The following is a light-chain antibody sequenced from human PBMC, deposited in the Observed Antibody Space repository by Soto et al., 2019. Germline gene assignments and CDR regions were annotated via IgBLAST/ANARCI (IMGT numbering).Light chain of an antibody. CDR3: QQFHISRT. CDR1: QSLNARY. V-gene: IGKV3-20*01. CDR2: GAS. Sequence: EIVLTQSLGTLSLSPGERATLSCRASQSLNARYLAWYQVKPGQAPRLLFYGASSRATGIPDRFIGSGSGTDFTLTITGLEPEDFAVYYCQQFHISRTFGQGTKVDIK. J-gene: IGKJ1*01.